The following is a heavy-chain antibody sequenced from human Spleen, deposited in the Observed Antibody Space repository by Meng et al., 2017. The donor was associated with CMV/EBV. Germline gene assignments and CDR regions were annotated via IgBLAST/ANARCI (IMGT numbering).Heavy chain of an antibody. Sequence: GESLKISCVASGFTFSNVWMRWVRQAPGKGLEWIGLIKSKTDGGTTDYAAPVKGRFTISRDDSKNTLYLQMNSLKTEDTAVYYCTTIYRDYWGQGTLVTVSS. CDR1: GFTFSNVW. CDR3: TTIYRDY. CDR2: IKSKTDGGTT. J-gene: IGHJ4*02. D-gene: IGHD3-16*02. V-gene: IGHV3-15*01.